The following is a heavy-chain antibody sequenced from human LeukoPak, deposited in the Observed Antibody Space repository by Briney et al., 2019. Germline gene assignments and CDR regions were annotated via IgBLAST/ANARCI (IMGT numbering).Heavy chain of an antibody. V-gene: IGHV3-7*01. Sequence: GGSLRLSCEASGFIFSNYWMSWVRQAPGKGLEWVANINQDESIKYYVDSVKGRFTISRDNAKNSLYLQMTGLRVEDTALYYCARIGYSSSSNDYWGQGTLVTVSS. CDR2: INQDESIK. CDR3: ARIGYSSSSNDY. D-gene: IGHD6-6*01. CDR1: GFIFSNYW. J-gene: IGHJ4*02.